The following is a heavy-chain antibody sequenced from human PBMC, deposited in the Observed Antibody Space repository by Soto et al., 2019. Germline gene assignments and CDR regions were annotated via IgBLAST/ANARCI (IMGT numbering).Heavy chain of an antibody. CDR3: ASASWGWFDP. CDR2: ISAYNGNT. Sequence: ASVKVSCKASGYTFTSYAISWVRQAPGQGLEWMGGISAYNGNTNYAQKLQGRVTMTTDTSTSTAYMELRSLRSDDTAGYYCASASWGWFDPWGQGTLVTVSS. D-gene: IGHD3-16*01. CDR1: GYTFTSYA. J-gene: IGHJ5*02. V-gene: IGHV1-18*01.